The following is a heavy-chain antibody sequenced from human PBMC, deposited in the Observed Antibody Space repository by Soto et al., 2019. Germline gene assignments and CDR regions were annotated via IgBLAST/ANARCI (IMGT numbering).Heavy chain of an antibody. CDR2: VYYTGST. CDR1: GGSISGSY. J-gene: IGHJ4*02. CDR3: ARSVAVPGAHIDY. Sequence: SETLSLTCSVYGGSISGSYWSWIRQSPGKGLEWLGYVYYTGSTNYSPSLRSRVSISVDTSKNEFSLRLSSVTAADTAVYFCARSVAVPGAHIDYWGQGTQVTVSS. D-gene: IGHD6-19*01. V-gene: IGHV4-59*01.